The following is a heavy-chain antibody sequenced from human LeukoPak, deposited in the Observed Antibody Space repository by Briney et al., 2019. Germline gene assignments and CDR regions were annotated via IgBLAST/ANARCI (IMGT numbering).Heavy chain of an antibody. D-gene: IGHD6-13*01. CDR1: GFTSSSYA. Sequence: GGSLRLSCAASGFTSSSYAMSWVRQAPGKGLEWVSGISGSVGSTSSADSVKGRYTISRDNSKNTLYLQMNSLTADDTAVYYCAKSPRGDRGGIAAAGPTFFEYWGQGTLVAVSS. CDR2: ISGSVGST. J-gene: IGHJ4*02. V-gene: IGHV3-23*01. CDR3: AKSPRGDRGGIAAAGPTFFEY.